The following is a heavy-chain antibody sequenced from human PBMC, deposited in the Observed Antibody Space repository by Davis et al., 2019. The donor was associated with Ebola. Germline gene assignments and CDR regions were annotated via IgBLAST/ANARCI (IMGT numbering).Heavy chain of an antibody. CDR3: ARGPTDHAYPTV. Sequence: GESLKISCAASGFAFSNYWMNWVRQAPGKGLEWVANINQGGSDKYYVDSVKGRFTISRDNAKSSLYLQLNSLRAEDTAVYYCARGPTDHAYPTVWGQGILVTVSS. CDR2: INQGGSDK. D-gene: IGHD2-21*01. J-gene: IGHJ4*02. V-gene: IGHV3-7*03. CDR1: GFAFSNYW.